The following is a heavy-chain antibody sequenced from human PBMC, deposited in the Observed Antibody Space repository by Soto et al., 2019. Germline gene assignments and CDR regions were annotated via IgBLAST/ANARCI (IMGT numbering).Heavy chain of an antibody. Sequence: GGSLRLSCAASGFTFSSYGMHWVRQAPGKGLEWVAVISYDGSNKYYADSVKGRFTISRDNSKNTLYLQMNSLRAEDTAVYYCATFPISGYRDAFDIWGQGTMVTVSS. CDR3: ATFPISGYRDAFDI. V-gene: IGHV3-30*03. CDR1: GFTFSSYG. D-gene: IGHD3-22*01. CDR2: ISYDGSNK. J-gene: IGHJ3*02.